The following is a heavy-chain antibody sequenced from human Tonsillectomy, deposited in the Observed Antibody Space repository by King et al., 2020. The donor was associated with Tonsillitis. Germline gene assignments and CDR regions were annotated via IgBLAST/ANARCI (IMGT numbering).Heavy chain of an antibody. CDR2: ISYDGSNK. J-gene: IGHJ3*02. V-gene: IGHV3-30*18. CDR3: GKVVVIGVGETSDAFDI. Sequence: VQLVESGGGVVQPGRSLRLSCAASGFTFSSYGMHWVRQAPGKGLEWVAVISYDGSNKYYADSVKGRFTISRDNSKNTLYLQMNSLRAEDTAVYYCGKVVVIGVGETSDAFDIWGQGTMVTVSS. CDR1: GFTFSSYG. D-gene: IGHD3-10*01.